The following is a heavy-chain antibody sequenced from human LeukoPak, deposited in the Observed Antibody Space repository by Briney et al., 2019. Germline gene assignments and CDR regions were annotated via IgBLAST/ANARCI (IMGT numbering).Heavy chain of an antibody. Sequence: SVKVSCKASGFTFTSSTIQWVRQARGQRLEGIGWIVVGSGNTNYAQKFQERVIITRDMSTTTVYMELSSLRSEDTAVYYCAGTPWFGELTLDYWGQGTLVTVSS. CDR2: IVVGSGNT. CDR3: AGTPWFGELTLDY. D-gene: IGHD3-10*01. CDR1: GFTFTSST. V-gene: IGHV1-58*02. J-gene: IGHJ4*02.